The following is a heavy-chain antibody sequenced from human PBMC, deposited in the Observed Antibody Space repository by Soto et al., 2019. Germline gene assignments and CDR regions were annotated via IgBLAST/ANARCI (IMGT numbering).Heavy chain of an antibody. V-gene: IGHV4-59*01. CDR3: ARDSTFCRGGSCYRKAFDY. Sequence: QVQLQESGPGLVKPSETLSLTCTVSGGSISSYYWSWIRQPPGKGLEWVGYIYYCGSTNYYPSLKSRVTISVVTSKNQFSLKLSSVTAADTAVYYCARDSTFCRGGSCYRKAFDYWGQGNLLTVSS. CDR2: IYYCGST. J-gene: IGHJ4*02. CDR1: GGSISSYY. D-gene: IGHD2-15*01.